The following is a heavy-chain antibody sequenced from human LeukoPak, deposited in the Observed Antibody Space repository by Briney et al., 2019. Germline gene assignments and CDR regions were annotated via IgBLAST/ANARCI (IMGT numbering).Heavy chain of an antibody. CDR2: ISYDGSNK. D-gene: IGHD3-10*01. J-gene: IGHJ4*02. CDR1: GFTFSSYG. V-gene: IGHV3-30*03. Sequence: GGSLRLSCGASGFTFSSYGMHWVRQAPGKGLEWVAAISYDGSNKFYTDSVKGRFTISRDNSKNTLYLQMNSLRAEDTAVYYCARVQQWFGEFLVQALDYWGQGTLVTVSS. CDR3: ARVQQWFGEFLVQALDY.